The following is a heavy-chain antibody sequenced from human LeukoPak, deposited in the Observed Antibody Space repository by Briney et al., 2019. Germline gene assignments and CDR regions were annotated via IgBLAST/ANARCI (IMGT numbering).Heavy chain of an antibody. J-gene: IGHJ4*02. CDR1: GFTFSSYG. V-gene: IGHV3-30*02. D-gene: IGHD2-2*02. CDR3: AKGNRVPAAIRKVGGEYYFDY. Sequence: GGSLRLSCAASGFTFSSYGMHWVRQAPGKGLEWVAFIRYDGSNKYYADSVKGRFTISRDNSKNTLYLQMNSLRAEDTAVYYCAKGNRVPAAIRKVGGEYYFDYWGQGTLVTVSS. CDR2: IRYDGSNK.